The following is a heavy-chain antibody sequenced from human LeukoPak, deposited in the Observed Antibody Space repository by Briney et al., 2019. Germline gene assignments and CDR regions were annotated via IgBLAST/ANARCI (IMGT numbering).Heavy chain of an antibody. Sequence: SVKVSCKASGGTFSSYAISWVRQAHGQGLEWMGGIIPIFATANFAQKFQGRVTITADESTSTAYMELSSLRSEDTAVYYCASPNSGYIYGDDAFDIWGQGTMVTVSS. J-gene: IGHJ3*02. CDR2: IIPIFATA. CDR1: GGTFSSYA. D-gene: IGHD5-18*01. V-gene: IGHV1-69*13. CDR3: ASPNSGYIYGDDAFDI.